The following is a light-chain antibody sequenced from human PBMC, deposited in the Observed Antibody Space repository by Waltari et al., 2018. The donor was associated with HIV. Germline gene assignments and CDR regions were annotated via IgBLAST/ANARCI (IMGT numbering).Light chain of an antibody. J-gene: IGLJ3*02. CDR1: SSNIGSNY. CDR3: AAWDDSLSGPV. CDR2: RSN. Sequence: QSVLTQPPSASGTPGQRVTISCSGSSSNIGSNYLSWYQQLPGTAPKLLIYRSNQRPSGVPDRFSGSKSGTSASLAISGLRSEDEADYYCAAWDDSLSGPVFGGGTKLTVL. V-gene: IGLV1-47*01.